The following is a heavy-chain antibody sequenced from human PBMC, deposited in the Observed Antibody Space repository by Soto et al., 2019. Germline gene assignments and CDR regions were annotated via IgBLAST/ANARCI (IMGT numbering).Heavy chain of an antibody. CDR3: ATTPPRRGEGDILEPMAPNY. CDR1: GYTLTELS. D-gene: IGHD1-1*01. Sequence: ASVKVSCKVSGYTLTELSMHWLRQAPGKGLEWMGGFDPEDGETIYAQKFQGRVTMTEDTSTDTAYMELSSLRSEDTAVYYCATTPPRRGEGDILEPMAPNYWGQGTLVTVSS. CDR2: FDPEDGET. J-gene: IGHJ4*02. V-gene: IGHV1-24*01.